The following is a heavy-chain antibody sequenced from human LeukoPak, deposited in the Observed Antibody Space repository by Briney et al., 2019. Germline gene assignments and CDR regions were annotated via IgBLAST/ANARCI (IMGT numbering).Heavy chain of an antibody. D-gene: IGHD6-6*01. CDR1: GYTFTSYG. J-gene: IGHJ6*03. CDR3: ARDLQEAARPWYYYYYYYMDV. V-gene: IGHV1-18*01. Sequence: ASVKVSCKASGYTFTSYGISWVRQAPGQGLEWMGWISAYNGNTNYAQKLQGRVTMTTDTSTSTACMELRSLRSDDTAVYYCARDLQEAARPWYYYYYYYMDVWGKGTTVTVSS. CDR2: ISAYNGNT.